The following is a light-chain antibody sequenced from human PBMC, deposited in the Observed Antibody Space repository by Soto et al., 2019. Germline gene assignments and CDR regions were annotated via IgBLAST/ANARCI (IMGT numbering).Light chain of an antibody. J-gene: IGKJ5*01. CDR2: GAS. Sequence: EIVLTQSPASLSLSPGERATLSCRASQSVDSYLVWYQQKPGQAPRLLIFGASNRATGIPARFSGSGSGTDFTLTINSLEPDDFAVYYCQQRDSWPITFGQGRRLEI. CDR1: QSVDSY. CDR3: QQRDSWPIT. V-gene: IGKV3-11*01.